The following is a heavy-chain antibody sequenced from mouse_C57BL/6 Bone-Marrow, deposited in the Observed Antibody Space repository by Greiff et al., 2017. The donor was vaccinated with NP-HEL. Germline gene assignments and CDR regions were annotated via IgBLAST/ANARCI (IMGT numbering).Heavy chain of an antibody. CDR1: GFTFSNYW. CDR3: TDYYGSSYRYYYAMDY. D-gene: IGHD1-1*01. Sequence: EVKLVESGGGLVQPGGSMKLSCVASGFTFSNYWMNWVRQSPEKGLEWVAQIRLKSDNYASHYAESVKGRFTISRDDSKSSVDLQMNNLRAEDTGIYYCTDYYGSSYRYYYAMDYWGQGTSVTVSS. V-gene: IGHV6-3*01. J-gene: IGHJ4*01. CDR2: IRLKSDNYAS.